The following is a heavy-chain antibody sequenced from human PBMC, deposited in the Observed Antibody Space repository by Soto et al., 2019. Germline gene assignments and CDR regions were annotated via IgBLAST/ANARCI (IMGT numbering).Heavy chain of an antibody. CDR2: INSKTTGGTT. CDR1: GFAFTNAW. D-gene: IGHD2-8*01. V-gene: IGHV3-15*01. CDR3: ATDEEKGFWSNVVCHANTI. J-gene: IGHJ4*02. Sequence: EVQLVKSGGGLVKPGGSMRISCAASGFAFTNAWMRWVRQAPGKGLEWVGRINSKTTGGTTDYAAPVKGRFTITRNDYINTLYLQMNSMKSEDNAEHYCATDEEKGFWSNVVCHANTIWSQGTLGVVSS.